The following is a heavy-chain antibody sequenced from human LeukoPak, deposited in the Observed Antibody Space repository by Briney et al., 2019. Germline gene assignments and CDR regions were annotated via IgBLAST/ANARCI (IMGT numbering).Heavy chain of an antibody. CDR1: GGSISSYY. J-gene: IGHJ4*02. V-gene: IGHV4-4*09. CDR3: TRGFLQIDY. Sequence: KTSETLSLTCTVSGGSISSYYWSWIRQPPGKGLEWIGYIYTSGSTNYNPSLESRVTMSVDTSKNQVSLRLNSVTAADTAVYYCTRGFLQIDYWGQGTLVTVSS. CDR2: IYTSGST.